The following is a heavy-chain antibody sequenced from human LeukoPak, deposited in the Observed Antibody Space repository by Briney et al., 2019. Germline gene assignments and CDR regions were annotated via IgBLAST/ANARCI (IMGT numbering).Heavy chain of an antibody. V-gene: IGHV3-21*01. CDR3: ARDSIAAAGGDAFDI. J-gene: IGHJ3*02. D-gene: IGHD6-13*01. CDR1: GFTFSSYS. CDR2: ISSSSSYI. Sequence: GGSLRLSCAASGFTFSSYSMNWVRQAPGKGLEWISSISSSSSYIYYADSVKGRFTISRDNAKNSLYLQMNSLRAEDTAVYYCARDSIAAAGGDAFDIWGQGTMVTVSS.